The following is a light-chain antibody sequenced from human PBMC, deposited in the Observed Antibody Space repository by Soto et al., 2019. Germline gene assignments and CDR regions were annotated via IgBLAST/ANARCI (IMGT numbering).Light chain of an antibody. J-gene: IGLJ2*01. CDR3: CSYAGSSTFVV. CDR1: SSDVGSYNL. Sequence: QSALTQPASVSGSPGQSITISCTGTSSDVGSYNLVSWYQHHPGKAPKVIIYEGTKWPSGISNRFSGSKSGNTASLTISGLQAEDEADYHCCSYAGSSTFVVFGGGTQLTVL. CDR2: EGT. V-gene: IGLV2-23*03.